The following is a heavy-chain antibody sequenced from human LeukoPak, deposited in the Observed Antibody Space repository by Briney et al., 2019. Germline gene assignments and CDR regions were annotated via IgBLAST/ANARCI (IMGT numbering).Heavy chain of an antibody. D-gene: IGHD3-10*01. V-gene: IGHV4-38-2*02. Sequence: NPSETLSLTCTVSGYSITSGYYWGWIRQPPGKGLEWIGSIYQSGSTFYNPSLKSRVTISVDTSKNQFSLKLSSVTAADTAVYYCARDQDYYGSGSYGPDYWGQGTLVTVSS. J-gene: IGHJ4*02. CDR3: ARDQDYYGSGSYGPDY. CDR1: GYSITSGYY. CDR2: IYQSGST.